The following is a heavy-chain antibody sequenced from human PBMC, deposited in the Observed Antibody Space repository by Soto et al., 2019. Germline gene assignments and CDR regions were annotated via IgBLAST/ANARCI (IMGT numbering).Heavy chain of an antibody. CDR3: ARGNNWNYYYYYGLDV. CDR1: GVSISSYY. V-gene: IGHV4-59*01. CDR2: IYYNGST. D-gene: IGHD1-20*01. Sequence: PSETLTLTCTVSGVSISSYYWSWIRQPPGKGLEWIGYIYYNGSTNYNPSLKSRVTISVDTSKNQFSLKLSSVTAADTALYYCARGNNWNYYYYYGLDVWGQGTTVTVSS. J-gene: IGHJ6*02.